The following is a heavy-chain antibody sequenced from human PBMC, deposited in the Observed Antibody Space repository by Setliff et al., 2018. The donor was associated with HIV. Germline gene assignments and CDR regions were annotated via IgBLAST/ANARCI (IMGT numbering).Heavy chain of an antibody. CDR1: GYTFTSYY. J-gene: IGHJ4*02. V-gene: IGHV1-3*01. CDR3: VREMFMYTSSEGFPFDF. Sequence: ASVKVSCKASGYTFTSYYMNWVRQAPGQRPEWVGWINAGNGNTKYSQKFQGRVTITRDTSTNSVYLELSSLRSEDTAMYYCVREMFMYTSSEGFPFDFWGQGTLVTVSS. CDR2: INAGNGNT. D-gene: IGHD6-6*01.